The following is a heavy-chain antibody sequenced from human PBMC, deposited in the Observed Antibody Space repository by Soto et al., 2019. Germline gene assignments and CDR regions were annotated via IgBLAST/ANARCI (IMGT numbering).Heavy chain of an antibody. D-gene: IGHD2-15*01. CDR2: IIPIFGTA. V-gene: IGHV1-69*13. Sequence: ASVKVSCKASGGTFSSYAISWVRQAPGQGLEWMGGIIPIFGTANYAQKFQGRVTITADESTSTAYMELSSLRSEDTAVYYCARGASDCSGVSCSKGDAFDIWGQGTMVTVSS. CDR1: GGTFSSYA. J-gene: IGHJ3*02. CDR3: ARGASDCSGVSCSKGDAFDI.